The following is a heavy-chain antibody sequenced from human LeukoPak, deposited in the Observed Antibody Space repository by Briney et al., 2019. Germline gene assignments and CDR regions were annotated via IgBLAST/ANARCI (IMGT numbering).Heavy chain of an antibody. Sequence: SETLSLTCTVSGGSISSYYWSWTRQPPGKGLEWIGYIYYSGSTNYNPSLKSRVTISVDTSKNQFSLKLSSVTAADTAVYYCAREKVSDWFDPWGQGTLVTVSS. CDR3: AREKVSDWFDP. V-gene: IGHV4-59*01. CDR1: GGSISSYY. D-gene: IGHD3-10*01. CDR2: IYYSGST. J-gene: IGHJ5*02.